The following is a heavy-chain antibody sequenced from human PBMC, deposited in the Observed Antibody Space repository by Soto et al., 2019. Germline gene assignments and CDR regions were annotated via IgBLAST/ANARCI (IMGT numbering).Heavy chain of an antibody. D-gene: IGHD3-9*01. Sequence: ASVKVSCKASGYTFTGYYMHWVRQAPGQGLEWMGWINPNSGGTNYAQKFQGWVTMTRDTSISTAYMELSRLRSEDTAVYYCARGDYDILTGYLFDYWGQGTLVTVSS. V-gene: IGHV1-2*04. J-gene: IGHJ4*02. CDR2: INPNSGGT. CDR3: ARGDYDILTGYLFDY. CDR1: GYTFTGYY.